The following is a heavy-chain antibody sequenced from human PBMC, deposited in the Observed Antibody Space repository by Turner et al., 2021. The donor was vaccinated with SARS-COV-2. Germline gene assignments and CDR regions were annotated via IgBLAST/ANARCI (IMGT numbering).Heavy chain of an antibody. CDR1: GGTFSSYA. J-gene: IGHJ6*02. D-gene: IGHD3-10*01. CDR2: ISPIFGTA. CDR3: ARGATLVRGVIENLYYYYYGMDV. V-gene: IGHV1-69*06. Sequence: QVQLVQSGAEVKKPGSSVKVSCMASGGTFSSYAISWVRQAPGQGLEWMGGISPIFGTANYAQKFQGRVTITADKSTGTAYMELSSLRFEDTAVYYCARGATLVRGVIENLYYYYYGMDVWGQGTTVTVSS.